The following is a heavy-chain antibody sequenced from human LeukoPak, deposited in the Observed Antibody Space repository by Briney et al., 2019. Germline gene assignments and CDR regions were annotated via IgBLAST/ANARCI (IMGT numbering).Heavy chain of an antibody. Sequence: GGSLRLSCGAPGFTFSSYGMHWVREAPGRGRVGVAYIRNDGRNEYYADSVKGRYTISRDDSRNTLSLQMNSLKVEDTAVYYCARDLAWGAXXYWGXXILVAVSS. V-gene: IGHV3-30*02. J-gene: IGHJ4*01. CDR1: GFTFSSYG. CDR3: ARDLAWGAXXY. D-gene: IGHD7-27*01. CDR2: IRNDGRNE.